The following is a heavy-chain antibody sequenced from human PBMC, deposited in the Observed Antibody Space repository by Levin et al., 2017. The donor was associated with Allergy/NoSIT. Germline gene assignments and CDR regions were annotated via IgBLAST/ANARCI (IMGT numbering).Heavy chain of an antibody. CDR3: AKDLRAYGSGSLDY. Sequence: GGSLRLSCAASGFTFSSYAMSWVRQAPGKGLEWVSAISGSGGSTYYADSVKGRFTISRDNSKNTLYLQMNSLRAEDMAVYYCAKDLRAYGSGSLDYWGQGTLVTVSS. V-gene: IGHV3-23*01. J-gene: IGHJ4*02. CDR1: GFTFSSYA. D-gene: IGHD3-10*01. CDR2: ISGSGGST.